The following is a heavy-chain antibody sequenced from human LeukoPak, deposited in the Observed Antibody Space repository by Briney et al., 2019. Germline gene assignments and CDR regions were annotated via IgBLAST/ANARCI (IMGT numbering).Heavy chain of an antibody. CDR2: IRSSGGRT. D-gene: IGHD1-14*01. CDR3: ARGLLASITSGGFDI. J-gene: IGHJ3*02. V-gene: IGHV3-23*01. Sequence: GRSLSLSWAVSALTFTNYGMNWVSHPPGRGLEWVAGIRSSGGRTFPADSVKGWLTICRHSSKHTLYLQVDSQRAEDTALYYCARGLLASITSGGFDIWGQGTMFTVSS. CDR1: ALTFTNYG.